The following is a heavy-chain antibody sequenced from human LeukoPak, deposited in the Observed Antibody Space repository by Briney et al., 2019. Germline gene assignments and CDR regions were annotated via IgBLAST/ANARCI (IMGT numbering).Heavy chain of an antibody. CDR2: ISCSGGST. CDR3: AKRNYDFWSGYYRRAENHFDY. Sequence: GGSLRLSCAASVFTLSSYAMSWVRQAPGKGLEGVSAISCSGGSTYYADSVKGQFTISRDNSKTTLYLQMNSLRAEDTAIYYCAKRNYDFWSGYYRRAENHFDYWGQGTLVAVSS. D-gene: IGHD3-3*01. J-gene: IGHJ4*02. CDR1: VFTLSSYA. V-gene: IGHV3-23*01.